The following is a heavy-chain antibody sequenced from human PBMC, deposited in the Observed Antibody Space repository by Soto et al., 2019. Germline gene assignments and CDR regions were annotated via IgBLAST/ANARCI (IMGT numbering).Heavy chain of an antibody. D-gene: IGHD2-8*02. CDR1: GFTFSSYA. V-gene: IGHV3-23*01. CDR3: GKGPLYCHGSFDH. CDR2: ISGSGGST. J-gene: IGHJ4*02. Sequence: GGSLRLSCAASGFTFSSYAMSWVRQAPGKGLEWVSAISGSGGSTYYADSVKGRFTISRDNSKNTLYLQMNSLRAEDTAVYYFGKGPLYCHGSFDHWGQGTLVTVSS.